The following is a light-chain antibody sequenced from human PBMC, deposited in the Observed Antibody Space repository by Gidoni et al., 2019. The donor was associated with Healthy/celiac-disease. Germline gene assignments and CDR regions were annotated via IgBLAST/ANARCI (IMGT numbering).Light chain of an antibody. CDR2: DGS. Sequence: SALTQPAYVSGSPGQSITISCTGTSSDVGGYNYVSWYQQHPGKAHKLMIYDGSNRPSGVSNRFSGSKSGNTASLTISGLQAKDEADYYCSSYTSSSTLEVVFGGGTKLTVL. CDR3: SSYTSSSTLEVV. CDR1: SSDVGGYNY. V-gene: IGLV2-14*01. J-gene: IGLJ2*01.